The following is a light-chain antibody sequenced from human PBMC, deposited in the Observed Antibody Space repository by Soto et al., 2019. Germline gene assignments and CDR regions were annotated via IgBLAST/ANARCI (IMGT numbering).Light chain of an antibody. J-gene: IGLJ1*01. CDR3: CSYTISNTFL. Sequence: QSALPQPPSVSGFPGRSFPISCTESSGDVGGYNYVSWYQHHPGEAPKLVIYEVDNRPSGISDRFSGSKSGNTASLTISGLQAEDEADYYCCSYTISNTFLFGTGTKVTVL. CDR2: EVD. CDR1: SGDVGGYNY. V-gene: IGLV2-14*01.